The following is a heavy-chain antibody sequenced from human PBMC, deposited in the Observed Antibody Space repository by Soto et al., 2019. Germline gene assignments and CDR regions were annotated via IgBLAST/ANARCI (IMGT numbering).Heavy chain of an antibody. J-gene: IGHJ3*02. V-gene: IGHV3-23*01. CDR1: GFTFSSYA. Sequence: PGGSLRLSCAASGFTFSSYAMSWVRQAPGKGLEWVSAISGSGGSTYYADSVKGRFTISRDNSKNTLYLQMNSLRAEDTAVYYCANCPASSGAFDIWGQGTMVTVSS. CDR3: ANCPASSGAFDI. D-gene: IGHD3-10*01. CDR2: ISGSGGST.